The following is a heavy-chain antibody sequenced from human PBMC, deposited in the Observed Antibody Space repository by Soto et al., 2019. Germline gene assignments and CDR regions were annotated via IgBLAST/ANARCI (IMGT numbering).Heavy chain of an antibody. D-gene: IGHD3-10*01. V-gene: IGHV5-51*03. CDR2: IYPGDSDT. Sequence: EVQLVQSGAEVKKPGESLKISCKGSGYSFTNYWIGWVRQMPGKGLEWMGIIYPGDSDTRYSPSFQGQVTISADKSISTAYLQWSSLKASDTATYYCARAMVRGKNYYGVDVWGQGTTVTVSS. CDR3: ARAMVRGKNYYGVDV. CDR1: GYSFTNYW. J-gene: IGHJ6*02.